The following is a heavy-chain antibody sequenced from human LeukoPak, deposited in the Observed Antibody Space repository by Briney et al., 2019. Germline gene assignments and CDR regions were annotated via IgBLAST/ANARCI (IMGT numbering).Heavy chain of an antibody. CDR1: GGPISSYY. V-gene: IGHV4-59*01. D-gene: IGHD3-3*01. CDR3: ARWDYDFGSGQTIFDY. Sequence: SETLSLTCTVSGGPISSYYWSWIRQPPGKGLEWIGYIYYSGSTNYNPSLKSRVTISVDTSKNQFSLKLSTVTAADTAVYYCARWDYDFGSGQTIFDYWGQGTLVTVSS. CDR2: IYYSGST. J-gene: IGHJ4*02.